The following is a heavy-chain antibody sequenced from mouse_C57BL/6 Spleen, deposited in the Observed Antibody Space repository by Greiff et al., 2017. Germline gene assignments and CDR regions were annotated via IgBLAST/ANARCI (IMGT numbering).Heavy chain of an antibody. CDR2: INPSTGGT. CDR3: ARPYYYGSSRHFDY. D-gene: IGHD1-1*01. CDR1: GYSFTGYY. Sequence: VQLQQSGPELVKPGASVKISCKASGYSFTGYYMNWVKQSPEKSLEWIGEINPSTGGTTYNQKFKAKATLTVDKSSSTAYMQLKSLTSEDSAVYYCARPYYYGSSRHFDYWGQGTTLTVSS. V-gene: IGHV1-42*01. J-gene: IGHJ2*01.